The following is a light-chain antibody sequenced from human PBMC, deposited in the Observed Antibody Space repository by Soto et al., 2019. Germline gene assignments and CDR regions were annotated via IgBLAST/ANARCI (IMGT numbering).Light chain of an antibody. Sequence: QSALTQPASLSGSPGQSVTISCSGTTSDFVYYNYVSWYQHHPGKAPQLILFEVSNRPSGVSSRFSGSKSGNTASLIISGLQAEDEAYYYCSSYTVSTDVVFGGGTKVTVL. CDR3: SSYTVSTDVV. CDR1: TSDFVYYNY. J-gene: IGLJ2*01. CDR2: EVS. V-gene: IGLV2-14*01.